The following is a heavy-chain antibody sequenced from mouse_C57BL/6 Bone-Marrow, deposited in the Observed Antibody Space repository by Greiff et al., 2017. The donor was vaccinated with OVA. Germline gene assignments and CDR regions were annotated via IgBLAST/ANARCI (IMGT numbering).Heavy chain of an antibody. CDR3: ARGQGYYFDY. Sequence: QVQLQQSGAELVRPGTSVKMSCKASGYTFTNYWIGWAKQRPGHGLEWIGDIYPGGGYTNYNEKFKGKATLTADKSSSTAYMQFSSLTSEDSAIYYCARGQGYYFDYWGQGTTLTVSS. V-gene: IGHV1-63*01. CDR1: GYTFTNYW. CDR2: IYPGGGYT. J-gene: IGHJ2*01.